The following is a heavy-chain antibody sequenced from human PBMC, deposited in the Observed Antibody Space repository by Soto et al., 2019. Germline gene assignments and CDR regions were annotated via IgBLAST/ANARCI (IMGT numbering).Heavy chain of an antibody. CDR1: GGSISSGGYS. CDR2: IYHSGST. J-gene: IGHJ6*02. V-gene: IGHV4-30-2*01. Sequence: SETLSLTCAVSGGSISSGGYSWNWIRQPPGKGLEWIGYIYHSGSTYYNPSLESRVTISVDRSKNQFSLKLSSVTAADTAVYYCARGMYYGSGRDYGMDVWGQGTTVTVSS. D-gene: IGHD3-10*01. CDR3: ARGMYYGSGRDYGMDV.